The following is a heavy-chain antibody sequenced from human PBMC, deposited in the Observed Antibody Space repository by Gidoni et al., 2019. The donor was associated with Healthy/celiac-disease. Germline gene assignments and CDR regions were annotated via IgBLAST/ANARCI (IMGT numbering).Heavy chain of an antibody. J-gene: IGHJ4*02. CDR3: ARQLSPGTYGSGSYYNKDY. D-gene: IGHD3-10*01. V-gene: IGHV4-34*01. CDR2: INHSGST. CDR1: GGSFSGYY. Sequence: QVQLQQWGAGLLKPSETLSLTCAVSGGSFSGYYWSWIRQPPGKGLEWIGEINHSGSTNYNPSLKSRVTISVDTSKNQFSLKLSSVTAADTAVYYCARQLSPGTYGSGSYYNKDYWGQGTLVTVSS.